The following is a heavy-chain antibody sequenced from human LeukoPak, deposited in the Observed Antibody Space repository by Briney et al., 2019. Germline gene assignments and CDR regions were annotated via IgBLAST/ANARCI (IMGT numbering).Heavy chain of an antibody. Sequence: SETLSLTCTVSGGSISSYYWRWIRQPPGKGLEWIGYIYTSWSTNYNPSLKSRVTISVDTSKSQFSLKLSSVTAADTAVYYCARISRGVAPRAYYYYYMDVWGKGTTATVSS. CDR1: GGSISSYY. CDR3: ARISRGVAPRAYYYYYMDV. V-gene: IGHV4-4*09. J-gene: IGHJ6*03. D-gene: IGHD2-15*01. CDR2: IYTSWST.